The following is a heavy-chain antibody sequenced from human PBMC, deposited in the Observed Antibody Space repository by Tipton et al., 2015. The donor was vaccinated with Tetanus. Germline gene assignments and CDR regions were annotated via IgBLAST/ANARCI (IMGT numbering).Heavy chain of an antibody. Sequence: SLRLSCAASGFTFSNYAMSWVRQAPGKGLEWVSVISGSGGATYYADSGKGRFTISRDNSKNTLYLQMDTLRAEDTALYYCAKADSSAWYELDYWGRGTLVTVSS. J-gene: IGHJ4*02. D-gene: IGHD6-19*01. CDR2: ISGSGGAT. V-gene: IGHV3-23*01. CDR1: GFTFSNYA. CDR3: AKADSSAWYELDY.